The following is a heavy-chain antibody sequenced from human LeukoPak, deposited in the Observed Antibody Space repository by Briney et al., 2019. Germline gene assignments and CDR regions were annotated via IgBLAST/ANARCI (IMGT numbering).Heavy chain of an antibody. CDR3: ARGSTVTRYSMQYDY. V-gene: IGHV1-46*01. Sequence: ASVKVSCKASGYTFTSYYMHWVRQAPGQGLEWMGIINPSGGSTSYAQKFQGRVTMTRDTSTSTVYIELSSLRSEDTAVYYCARGSTVTRYSMQYDYWGQGTLVTVSS. CDR2: INPSGGST. J-gene: IGHJ4*02. D-gene: IGHD4-17*01. CDR1: GYTFTSYY.